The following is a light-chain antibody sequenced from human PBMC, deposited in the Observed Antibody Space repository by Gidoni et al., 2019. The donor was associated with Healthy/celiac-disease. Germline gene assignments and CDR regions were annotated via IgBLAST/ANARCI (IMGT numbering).Light chain of an antibody. Sequence: QSALPQPASVSGSPVQSITISCTGTSSDVGGYNYVSWYQQQPGKAPKLMIYDVSNRPSGVSNRFSGSKSGNTASLTISGLQAEDEADYYCSSYTSSSTRVFGGGTKLTVL. V-gene: IGLV2-14*01. CDR3: SSYTSSSTRV. CDR1: SSDVGGYNY. J-gene: IGLJ2*01. CDR2: DVS.